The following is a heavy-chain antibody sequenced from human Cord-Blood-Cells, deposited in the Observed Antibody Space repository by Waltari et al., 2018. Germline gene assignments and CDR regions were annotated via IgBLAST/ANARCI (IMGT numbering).Heavy chain of an antibody. V-gene: IGHV4-4*07. Sequence: QVQLQESGPGLVKPSETLSLTCTVSGGSISSYYWSWIRQPAGKGLEWIGRIYTSGRNTYNPSLKSRVTMSVDTSKNQFSLKLSSVTAADTAVYYCARDPSSSSWYWYFDLWGRGTLVTVSS. D-gene: IGHD6-13*01. CDR2: IYTSGRN. J-gene: IGHJ2*01. CDR3: ARDPSSSSWYWYFDL. CDR1: GGSISSYY.